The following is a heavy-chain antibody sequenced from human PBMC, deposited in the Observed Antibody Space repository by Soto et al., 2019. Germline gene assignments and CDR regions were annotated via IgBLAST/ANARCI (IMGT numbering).Heavy chain of an antibody. CDR1: GYTFSGYY. J-gene: IGHJ6*02. Sequence: GASVKVSCKASGYTFSGYYIHWLRQAPGQGLEWMGWINPNSGGTNYAQKFQGRVTVTRDTPTSTAYMELSSLRSEDTAVYYCARDLRAIGYCSSTSCYPYYYYGMDVWGQGTTVTVSS. CDR2: INPNSGGT. V-gene: IGHV1-2*02. D-gene: IGHD2-2*01. CDR3: ARDLRAIGYCSSTSCYPYYYYGMDV.